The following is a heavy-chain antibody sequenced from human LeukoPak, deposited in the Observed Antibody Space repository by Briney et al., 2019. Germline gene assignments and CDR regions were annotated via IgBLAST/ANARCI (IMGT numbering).Heavy chain of an antibody. J-gene: IGHJ6*03. CDR1: GFTFSSYA. CDR3: AKDVRDIVVVPAAIQNTAYYYYYMDV. Sequence: GGSLRLSCAASGFTFSSYAMSWVRQAPGKGLEWVSAISGSGGSTYYADSVKGRFTISRDNSKNTLYLQMNSLRAEDTAVYYCAKDVRDIVVVPAAIQNTAYYYYYMDVWGKRDHGHRLL. V-gene: IGHV3-23*01. D-gene: IGHD2-2*01. CDR2: ISGSGGST.